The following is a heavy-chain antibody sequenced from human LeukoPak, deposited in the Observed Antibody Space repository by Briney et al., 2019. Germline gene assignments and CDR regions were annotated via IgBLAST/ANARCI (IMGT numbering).Heavy chain of an antibody. J-gene: IGHJ1*01. CDR1: GYTFTSYY. CDR2: INPSGGST. CDR3: ARSDYGDYVLRH. Sequence: ASVKVSCKASGYTFTSYYTHWVRQAPGQGLEWMGIINPSGGSTSYAQKFQGRVTMTRDTSTSTVYMELSSLRSEDTAVYYCARSDYGDYVLRHWGQGTLVTVSS. D-gene: IGHD4-17*01. V-gene: IGHV1-46*01.